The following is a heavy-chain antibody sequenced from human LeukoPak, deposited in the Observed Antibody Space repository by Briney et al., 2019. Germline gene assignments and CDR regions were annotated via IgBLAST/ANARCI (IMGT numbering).Heavy chain of an antibody. Sequence: GGSLRLSCVASGFXFDNAWISWVRQAPGKGLEWVGCIKSKTDGGTTDYAAPVKGRFTISRDDSKNTLYLQMNSLKCEDTAVYYCTPQVATINWGQGTLVTVSS. CDR2: IKSKTDGGTT. J-gene: IGHJ4*02. D-gene: IGHD5-12*01. CDR3: TPQVATIN. CDR1: GFXFDNAW. V-gene: IGHV3-15*01.